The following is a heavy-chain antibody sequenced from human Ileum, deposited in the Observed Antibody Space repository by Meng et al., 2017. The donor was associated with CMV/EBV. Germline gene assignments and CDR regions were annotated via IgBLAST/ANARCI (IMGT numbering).Heavy chain of an antibody. CDR3: ARQPGSLAY. CDR1: GFTFSAHA. J-gene: IGHJ4*02. Sequence: VHLVESAAGVVQPGRSLRLLCPSAGFTFSAHAMHWFRQAPGKGLEWVAVISDDGSNEYYADSVKGRFTISRDNSKNTVYLQMNSLRAADTAVYYCARQPGSLAYWGQGTLVTVSS. CDR2: ISDDGSNE. V-gene: IGHV3-30-3*01.